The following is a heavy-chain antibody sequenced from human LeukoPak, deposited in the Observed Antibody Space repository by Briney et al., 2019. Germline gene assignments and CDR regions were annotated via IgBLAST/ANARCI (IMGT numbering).Heavy chain of an antibody. CDR3: ARPNIVLYYYGMDV. J-gene: IGHJ6*02. CDR2: IRSDNSYI. CDR1: GFTFSYYT. V-gene: IGHV3-21*01. Sequence: GGSLRLSCAASGFTFSYYTMNWVRQAPGKGLEWVSSIRSDNSYISYADSVKGRFTISRDNAKNSLYLQMNSLRVEDTAVYYCARPNIVLYYYGMDVWGQGTTVTVSS. D-gene: IGHD2-8*01.